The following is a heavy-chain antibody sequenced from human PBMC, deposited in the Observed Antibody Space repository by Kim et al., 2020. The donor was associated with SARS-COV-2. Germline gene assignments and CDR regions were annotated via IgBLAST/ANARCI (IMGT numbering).Heavy chain of an antibody. D-gene: IGHD5-12*01. V-gene: IGHV3-23*03. Sequence: DSVKGRFTISRDNSKNTLYLQMNSLRAEDTAVYYCAKGLKGYSGYDSYDYWGQGTLVTVSS. J-gene: IGHJ4*02. CDR3: AKGLKGYSGYDSYDY.